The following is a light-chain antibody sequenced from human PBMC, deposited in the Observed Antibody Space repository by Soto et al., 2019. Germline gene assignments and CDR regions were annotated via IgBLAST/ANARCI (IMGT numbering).Light chain of an antibody. CDR1: NSDVVRYSS. J-gene: IGLJ3*02. CDR3: FSYTANDNWV. V-gene: IGLV2-11*01. CDR2: AVR. Sequence: QSALTQPHSVSGSPGQSVTISCTGTNSDVVRYSSVSSYQQLPGKAPKIIISAVRQRPSGIPDRFSGSKSGNTASLTVSGLQADDEADYFCFSYTANDNWVFGGGTKVTVL.